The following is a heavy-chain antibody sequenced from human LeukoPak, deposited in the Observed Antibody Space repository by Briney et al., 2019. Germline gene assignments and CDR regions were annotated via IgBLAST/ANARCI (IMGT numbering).Heavy chain of an antibody. Sequence: SGGSLRLSCAASGFTFSSYAMSWVRQAPGKGLEWVSAISGSGGSTYYADSVKGRFTISRDKSKNTLYLQMNSLRAEDTAVYYCAKEGIFPTYYFDYWGQGTLVTVSP. CDR3: AKEGIFPTYYFDY. D-gene: IGHD3-3*01. CDR1: GFTFSSYA. CDR2: ISGSGGST. J-gene: IGHJ4*02. V-gene: IGHV3-23*01.